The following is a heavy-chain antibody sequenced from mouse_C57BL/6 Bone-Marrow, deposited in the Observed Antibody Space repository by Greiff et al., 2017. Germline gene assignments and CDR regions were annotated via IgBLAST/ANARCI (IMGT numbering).Heavy chain of an antibody. CDR1: GFNIKDDY. CDR3: TRIAY. J-gene: IGHJ3*01. V-gene: IGHV14-4*01. CDR2: IDPENGDT. Sequence: EVQLVESGAELVRPGASVKLSCTASGFNIKDDYMHWVKQRTEQGLEWIGWIDPENGDTEYASKFQGKATITVDTSSNTAYLQLSSLTSEDTAVYYCTRIAYWGQGTLVTVSA.